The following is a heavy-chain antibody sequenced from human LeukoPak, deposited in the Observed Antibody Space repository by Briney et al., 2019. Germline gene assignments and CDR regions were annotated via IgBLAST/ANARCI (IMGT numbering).Heavy chain of an antibody. CDR1: GFTVSSNY. D-gene: IGHD3-10*01. CDR2: IYSNGNT. Sequence: GGSLRLSCAASGFTVSSNYMSWVRQAPGKGLEWVSVIYSNGNTYYADSVKGRFTISRDNSKNTLYLQMNSPRAEDTAVYYCARNTYYSGSGTYFAFESWGQGTLVTVSS. J-gene: IGHJ4*02. CDR3: ARNTYYSGSGTYFAFES. V-gene: IGHV3-53*01.